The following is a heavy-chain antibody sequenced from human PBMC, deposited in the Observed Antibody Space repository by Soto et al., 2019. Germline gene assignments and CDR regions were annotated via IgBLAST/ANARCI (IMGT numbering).Heavy chain of an antibody. J-gene: IGHJ4*02. CDR2: IYHSGST. V-gene: IGHV4-4*02. Sequence: SETLSLTCAVSGGSISSSNWWSWVRQPPGKGLEWIGEIYHSGSTNYNPSLKSRVTISVDKSKNQFSLKLSSVTAADTAVYYCARARGYTQYYFDYWGQGTLVTVSS. CDR3: ARARGYTQYYFDY. CDR1: GGSISSSNW. D-gene: IGHD1-1*01.